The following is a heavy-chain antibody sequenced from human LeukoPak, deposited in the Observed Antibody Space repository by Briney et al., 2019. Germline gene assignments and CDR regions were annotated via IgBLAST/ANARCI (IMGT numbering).Heavy chain of an antibody. V-gene: IGHV1-18*01. CDR2: ISAYNGNT. CDR3: AREGNYYGMDV. J-gene: IGHJ6*02. Sequence: GASVKVSCKASGYTFTSYGISWVRQAPGQGLEWMGWISAYNGNTNYAQKLQGRVTMTTDTSTSTAYMELRSLTSDDTAVYYCAREGNYYGMDVWGQGTTVTVSS. CDR1: GYTFTSYG. D-gene: IGHD2/OR15-2a*01.